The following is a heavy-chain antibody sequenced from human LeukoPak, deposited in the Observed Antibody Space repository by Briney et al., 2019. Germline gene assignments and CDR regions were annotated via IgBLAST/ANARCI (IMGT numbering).Heavy chain of an antibody. CDR3: ARGPTGTGAFDI. V-gene: IGHV6-1*01. CDR2: TYYRSKWFY. J-gene: IGHJ3*02. D-gene: IGHD1-1*01. CDR1: GDSVSSNSAA. Sequence: SQTLSLTCAISGDSVSSNSAARNWIRQSPSRGLEWLGRTYYRSKWFYEYAVSVKSPITINPDTSKNHFSLQLNSVTPEDTAVYYCARGPTGTGAFDIWGQGTMVTVSS.